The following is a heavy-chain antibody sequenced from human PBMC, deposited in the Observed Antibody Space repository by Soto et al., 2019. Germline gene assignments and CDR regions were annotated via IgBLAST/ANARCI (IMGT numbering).Heavy chain of an antibody. CDR1: GFTFSSYA. J-gene: IGHJ6*04. D-gene: IGHD3-9*01. Sequence: EVRLLESGGGLVQPGGPLRLSCAASGFTFSSYAMSWVRQAPGKGLEWVSTIIGSGGSANYADSVKGRFTISRDSSKNTLHLQMNSLRADDTAIYYCARHILITILRYYYGMDVWGKGTTVTVSS. CDR2: IIGSGGSA. CDR3: ARHILITILRYYYGMDV. V-gene: IGHV3-23*01.